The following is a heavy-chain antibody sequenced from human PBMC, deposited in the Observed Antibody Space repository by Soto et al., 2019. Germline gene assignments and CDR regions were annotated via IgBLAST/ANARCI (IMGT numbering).Heavy chain of an antibody. Sequence: LSLTCAASGFTFSNAWMSWVRQAPGKGLEWVGRIKSKTDGGTTDYAAPVKGRFTISRDDSKNTLHLQMNSLKTEDTAVYYCTTNRKLGFDAFDIWGQGTMVTVSS. V-gene: IGHV3-15*01. CDR1: GFTFSNAW. CDR2: IKSKTDGGTT. D-gene: IGHD7-27*01. J-gene: IGHJ3*02. CDR3: TTNRKLGFDAFDI.